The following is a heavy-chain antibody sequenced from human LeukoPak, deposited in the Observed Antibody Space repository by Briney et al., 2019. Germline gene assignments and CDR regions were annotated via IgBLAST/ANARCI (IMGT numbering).Heavy chain of an antibody. CDR2: IFPSGGEI. CDR1: GFTFSTFA. V-gene: IGHV3-23*01. Sequence: GGSLRLSCAASGFTFSTFAMIWVRQPPGTGLEWVSSIFPSGGEIHYADPVRGRFTISRDNSKSILSLQMNSLRAEDTAIYYCATYRQVLLPFESWGQGTLVTVSS. CDR3: ATYRQVLLPFES. J-gene: IGHJ4*02. D-gene: IGHD5-18*01.